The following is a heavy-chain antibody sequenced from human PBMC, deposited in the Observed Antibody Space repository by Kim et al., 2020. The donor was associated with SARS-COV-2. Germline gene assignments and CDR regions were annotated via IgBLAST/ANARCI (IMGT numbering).Heavy chain of an antibody. D-gene: IGHD2-15*01. J-gene: IGHJ4*02. Sequence: QKLQGRVTMTTDTSTSTAYMELRSLRSDDTAVYYCARAPFCSGGSCHPCDYWGQGTLVTVSS. V-gene: IGHV1-18*01. CDR3: ARAPFCSGGSCHPCDY.